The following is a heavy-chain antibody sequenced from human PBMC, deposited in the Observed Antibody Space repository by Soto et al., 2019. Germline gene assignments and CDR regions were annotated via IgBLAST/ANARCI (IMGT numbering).Heavy chain of an antibody. V-gene: IGHV3-30*03. Sequence: QVQLVESGGGVVQPGTSLTLSCAASGFSFSNYSMHWVRQAPGKGLEWVASMSYDGRDILHADSVNGRITISRDNAKNTLYLQMNSLRPEDTAVYFCARERDYGNYWYGITVWGQGTTVTVS. CDR1: GFSFSNYS. CDR3: ARERDYGNYWYGITV. D-gene: IGHD3-10*01. CDR2: MSYDGRDI. J-gene: IGHJ6*02.